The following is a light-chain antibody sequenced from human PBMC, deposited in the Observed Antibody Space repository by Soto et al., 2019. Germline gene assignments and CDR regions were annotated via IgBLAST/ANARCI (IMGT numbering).Light chain of an antibody. CDR2: GAA. V-gene: IGKV3-20*01. J-gene: IGKJ3*01. CDR3: QPYGSSPLCT. Sequence: EIVLTQSPGTLSLSPGERATLSCRASQSVTSSYLAWYQQKPGQAPRLLIYGAASRATGIPDRFSGSGSGTDFTLTISRLEPEDFAVYYCQPYGSSPLCTCGPGTKVDIK. CDR1: QSVTSSY.